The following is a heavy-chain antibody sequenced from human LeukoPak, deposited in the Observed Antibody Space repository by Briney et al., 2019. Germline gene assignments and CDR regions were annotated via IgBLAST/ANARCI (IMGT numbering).Heavy chain of an antibody. Sequence: GGSLRLSCAASGFTFRSHDVSWVRQAPGKGLEWVSGISASGGSTFYADSVKGRFTISRANSKNTLYLQVNGLRVEDTAVYFCVREGPRGLAFDFWGQGTMVTVSS. CDR2: ISASGGST. CDR1: GFTFRSHD. V-gene: IGHV3-23*01. CDR3: VREGPRGLAFDF. J-gene: IGHJ3*01.